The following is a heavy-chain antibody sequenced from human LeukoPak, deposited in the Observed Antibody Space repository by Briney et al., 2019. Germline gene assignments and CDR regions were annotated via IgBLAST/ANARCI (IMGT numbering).Heavy chain of an antibody. J-gene: IGHJ3*02. D-gene: IGHD5-12*01. CDR3: ARPSGYLDAFDI. V-gene: IGHV4-59*01. CDR1: GGSISSYY. CDR2: IYYSGST. Sequence: PSETLSLTCTVSGGSISSYYWGWVRQPPGKGLEWIGYIYYSGSTTYNPSLKSRVTISVDTSKNQFSLKLSSVTAADTAVYYCARPSGYLDAFDIWGQGTMVTVSS.